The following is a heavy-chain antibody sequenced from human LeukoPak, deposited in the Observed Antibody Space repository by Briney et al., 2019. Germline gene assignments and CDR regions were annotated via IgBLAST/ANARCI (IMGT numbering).Heavy chain of an antibody. CDR2: IYHAGNT. CDR1: GGSINSGSW. J-gene: IGHJ4*02. CDR3: ARDLERYFDY. V-gene: IGHV4-4*02. D-gene: IGHD1-1*01. Sequence: PSGTLSLTCDVSGGSINSGSWWSWVRQSPGKGLEWIGEIYHAGNTNYNPSLKSRVTMSVDKSQNQFSLKVSSVTAADTAVYYCARDLERYFDYWGQGILVTVSS.